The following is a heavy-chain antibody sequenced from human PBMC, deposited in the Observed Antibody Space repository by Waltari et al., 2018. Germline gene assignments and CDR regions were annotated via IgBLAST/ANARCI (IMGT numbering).Heavy chain of an antibody. CDR1: GFTFSSYA. J-gene: IGHJ4*02. V-gene: IGHV3-23*01. CDR2: ISGSGGST. Sequence: EVQLLESGGGLVQPGGSLRLSCAASGFTFSSYAMSWVRQAPGKGLEWVSAISGSGGSTYYAASGKGRFTISRDNSKNTLYLQMNSLRAEDTAVYYCAKHEYSSGWYLTFFDYWGQGTLVTVSS. D-gene: IGHD6-19*01. CDR3: AKHEYSSGWYLTFFDY.